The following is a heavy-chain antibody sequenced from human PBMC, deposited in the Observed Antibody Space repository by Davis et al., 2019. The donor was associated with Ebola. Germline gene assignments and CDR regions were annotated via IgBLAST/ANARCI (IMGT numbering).Heavy chain of an antibody. CDR1: GGSISSGSYY. V-gene: IGHV4-61*09. CDR2: IYTSGST. D-gene: IGHD6-19*01. CDR3: ARRGGWSGGYYYYYMDV. J-gene: IGHJ6*03. Sequence: PSETLSLTCTVSGGSISSGSYYWSWIRQPAGKGLEWIGHIYTSGSTNYNPSLKSRVTISVDTSKNQFSLKLSSVTAADTAVYYCARRGGWSGGYYYYYMDVWGKGTTVTVSS.